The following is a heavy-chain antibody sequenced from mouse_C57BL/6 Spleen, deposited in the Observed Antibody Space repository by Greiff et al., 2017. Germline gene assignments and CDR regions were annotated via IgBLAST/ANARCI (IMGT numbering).Heavy chain of an antibody. D-gene: IGHD1-1*01. J-gene: IGHJ2*01. CDR1: GYTFTSYW. V-gene: IGHV1-72*01. CDR2: IDPNSGGT. CDR3: ARDYYGSSSFDD. Sequence: VQLQQPGAELVKPGASVKLSCKASGYTFTSYWMHWVKQRPGRGLEWIGRIDPNSGGTKYNEKFKGKATLTVDKPSSTAYIQLSSLTSEDAAVYYCARDYYGSSSFDDWGKGTTLTVAS.